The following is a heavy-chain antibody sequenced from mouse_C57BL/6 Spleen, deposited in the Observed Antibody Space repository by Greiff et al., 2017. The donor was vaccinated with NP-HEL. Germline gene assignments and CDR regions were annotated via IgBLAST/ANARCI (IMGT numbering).Heavy chain of an antibody. J-gene: IGHJ2*01. D-gene: IGHD2-4*01. Sequence: EVKVEESGGGLVQPGGSMKLSCAASGFTFSDAWMDWVRQSPEKGLEWVAEIRNKANNHATYYAESVKGRFTISRDDSKSSVYLQMNSLRAEDAGIYYCTSTMITTFFDYWGQGTTLTVSS. CDR3: TSTMITTFFDY. CDR1: GFTFSDAW. V-gene: IGHV6-6*01. CDR2: IRNKANNHAT.